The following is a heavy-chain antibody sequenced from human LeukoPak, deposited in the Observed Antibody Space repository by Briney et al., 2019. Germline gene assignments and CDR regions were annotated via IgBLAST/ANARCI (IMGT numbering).Heavy chain of an antibody. Sequence: GGSLRLSCAASGFTFSSYGMHWVRQAPGKGLEWVSGISWNSGNIGYADSVKGRFTISRDNAKNSLYLQMNSLRREDMALYYCAKGFFSIAGNFDHWGQGTLVTVST. J-gene: IGHJ4*02. D-gene: IGHD6-6*01. V-gene: IGHV3-9*03. CDR2: ISWNSGNI. CDR1: GFTFSSYG. CDR3: AKGFFSIAGNFDH.